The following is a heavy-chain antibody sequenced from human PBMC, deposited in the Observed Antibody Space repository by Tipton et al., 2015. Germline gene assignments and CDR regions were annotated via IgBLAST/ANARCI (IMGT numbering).Heavy chain of an antibody. Sequence: TLSLTCDVYGGSFTGYYGTWIRQPPGKGLEWIGEINHSGRTDYNPSLKSRVTMSRDTSKTQFSLKLTSVTAADTAVYYCACQDYDSLTRDYQTVDYWGQGTLVTVSS. V-gene: IGHV4-34*10. CDR1: GGSFTGYY. CDR2: INHSGRT. J-gene: IGHJ4*02. D-gene: IGHD3-9*01. CDR3: ACQDYDSLTRDYQTVDY.